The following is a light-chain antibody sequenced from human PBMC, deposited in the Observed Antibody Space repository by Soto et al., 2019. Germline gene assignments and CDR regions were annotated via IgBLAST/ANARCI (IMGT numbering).Light chain of an antibody. CDR3: CSYTSSSTGV. V-gene: IGLV2-14*01. CDR2: DVS. Sequence: QSALTQPASVSGSPGQSITISCTATSSDVGGYNYVSWYQQHPGKAPKLMIYDVSNRPSGVSNRFSGSKSGNTASLTISGLQAEDEADYYCCSYTSSSTGVFGGGTKLTVL. CDR1: SSDVGGYNY. J-gene: IGLJ3*02.